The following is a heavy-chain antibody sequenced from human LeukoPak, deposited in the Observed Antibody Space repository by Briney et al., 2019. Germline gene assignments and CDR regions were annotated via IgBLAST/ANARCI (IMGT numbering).Heavy chain of an antibody. J-gene: IGHJ4*02. CDR3: ATEHWGPNS. D-gene: IGHD3-16*01. CDR2: IKGDGSDK. V-gene: IGHV3-7*01. Sequence: QPGGSLRLSCAASGFTFSSSWMTWVRQAPGKGLEWLANIKGDGSDKNYVDSVKGRFTISRDNAKDSLFLQMSSLRGEDTALYYCATEHWGPNSWGQGTLVTASS. CDR1: GFTFSSSW.